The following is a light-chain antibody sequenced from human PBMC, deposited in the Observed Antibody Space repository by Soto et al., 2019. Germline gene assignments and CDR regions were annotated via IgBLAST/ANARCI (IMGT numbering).Light chain of an antibody. CDR2: WAS. V-gene: IGKV4-1*01. CDR3: QQAYSTPQT. CDR1: QSVLHSSNNKNY. J-gene: IGKJ2*01. Sequence: DIVMTQSPESLAVSLGERATINCKSSQSVLHSSNNKNYLAWYQQKSGQPPKLVIYWASTRESGVPDRFSGSGSVTDFTLTISSLQAEDVAVYYCQQAYSTPQTFGQGTRLEI.